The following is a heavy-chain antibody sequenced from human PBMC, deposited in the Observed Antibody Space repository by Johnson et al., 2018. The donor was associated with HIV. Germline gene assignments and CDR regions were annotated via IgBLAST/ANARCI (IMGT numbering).Heavy chain of an antibody. V-gene: IGHV3-30*04. CDR3: VGRGGQWLVQSAFDI. CDR1: GFTFSSYA. CDR2: ISYDGSNK. J-gene: IGHJ3*02. D-gene: IGHD6-19*01. Sequence: QVQLVESGGGVVQPGRSLRLSCAASGFTFSSYAMHWVRQAPGKGLEWVAVISYDGSNKYYADSVKGRFTISRDNSKNTLYLQMNSLRAEDTAGYYWVGRGGQWLVQSAFDIWGQGTMVTVSS.